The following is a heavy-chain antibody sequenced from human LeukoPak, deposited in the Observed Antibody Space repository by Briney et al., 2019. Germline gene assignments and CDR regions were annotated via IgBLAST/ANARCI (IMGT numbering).Heavy chain of an antibody. CDR3: ARDSVAGSGSYYKPFDP. D-gene: IGHD3-10*01. V-gene: IGHV3-74*01. CDR2: INSDGSST. J-gene: IGHJ5*02. CDR1: GFTFSSYW. Sequence: GGSLRLSCAASGFTFSSYWMHWVRQAPGKGLVWVSRINSDGSSTSYADSVKGRFTISRDNAKNSLYLQMNSLRAEDTAVYYCARDSVAGSGSYYKPFDPWGQGALVTVSS.